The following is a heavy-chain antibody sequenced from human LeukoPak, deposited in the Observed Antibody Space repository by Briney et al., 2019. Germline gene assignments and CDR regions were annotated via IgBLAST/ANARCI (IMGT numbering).Heavy chain of an antibody. V-gene: IGHV3-73*01. J-gene: IGHJ3*02. CDR1: GFTFSGST. CDR3: TRRYSRGYNAFDI. D-gene: IGHD1-26*01. Sequence: PGGSLRLSCAASGFTFSGSTMHWVRQASGKGLEWVGRIRSKANSYATVYAASVKGRFTISRDDSKNMAYLQMNSLKTEDTAVYYCTRRYSRGYNAFDIWGQGTMVTVSS. CDR2: IRSKANSYAT.